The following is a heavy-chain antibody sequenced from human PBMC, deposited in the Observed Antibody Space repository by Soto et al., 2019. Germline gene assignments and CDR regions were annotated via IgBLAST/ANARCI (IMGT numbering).Heavy chain of an antibody. CDR1: GYSFTSYW. D-gene: IGHD6-6*01. V-gene: IGHV5-10-1*03. CDR3: AAHIGQLAWIDY. CDR2: IDPSDSYT. J-gene: IGHJ4*02. Sequence: EVQLVQSGAEVKKPGESLRISCKGSGYSFTSYWISWVRQMPGKGLEWMGRIDPSDSYTNYSPSFQGHITISADKSISTAYLQWSSLKASDTAMYYCAAHIGQLAWIDYWGQGTLVTVSS.